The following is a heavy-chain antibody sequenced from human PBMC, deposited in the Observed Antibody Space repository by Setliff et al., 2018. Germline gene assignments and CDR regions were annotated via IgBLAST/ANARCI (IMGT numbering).Heavy chain of an antibody. CDR3: ARQAGLRGYYGSNSLHYFDF. V-gene: IGHV4-39*01. Sequence: SETLSLTCTVSNGSISISDFYWGWIRQSPGKGLEWIGSIYYTGDTWYKQSLEGRVTISVDTSKNQFSLGLTSVTAADTAVYYCARQAGLRGYYGSNSLHYFDFWGRGTLVTVSS. CDR1: NGSISISDFY. D-gene: IGHD3-10*01. J-gene: IGHJ4*01. CDR2: IYYTGDT.